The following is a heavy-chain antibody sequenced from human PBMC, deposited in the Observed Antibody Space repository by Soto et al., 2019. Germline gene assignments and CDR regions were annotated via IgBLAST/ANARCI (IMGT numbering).Heavy chain of an antibody. D-gene: IGHD6-13*01. V-gene: IGHV4-4*07. J-gene: IGHJ5*02. CDR1: GGSISSYY. CDR2: IYTSGST. CDR3: ARDLRIAAAGTFDP. Sequence: PSDTLSLTCTVSGGSISSYYWSWIRQPAGKGLEWIGRIYTSGSTNYNPSLKSRVTMSVDTSKNQFSLKLSSVTAADTAVYYCARDLRIAAAGTFDPWGQGTLVTVSS.